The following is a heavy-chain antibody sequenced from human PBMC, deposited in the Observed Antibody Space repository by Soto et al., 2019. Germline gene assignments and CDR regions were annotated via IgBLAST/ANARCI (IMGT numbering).Heavy chain of an antibody. CDR1: GGTFSSYA. Sequence: SVKVCCKAYGGTFSSYAISWVGQAPGQWLEWMGGIIPIFGTANYAQKFQGRVTITADESTSTAYMELSSLRSEDTAVYYCARFSGLYCSSTSCYYYYGMDVWGQGTTVTVSS. CDR3: ARFSGLYCSSTSCYYYYGMDV. D-gene: IGHD2-2*01. V-gene: IGHV1-69*13. CDR2: IIPIFGTA. J-gene: IGHJ6*02.